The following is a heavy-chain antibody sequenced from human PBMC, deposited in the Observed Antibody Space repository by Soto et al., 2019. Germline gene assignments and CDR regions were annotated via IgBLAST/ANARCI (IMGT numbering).Heavy chain of an antibody. CDR2: ISSSSSYI. D-gene: IGHD2-2*01. J-gene: IGHJ5*02. CDR1: GFTFSSYS. Sequence: GSLRLSCAASGFTFSSYSMNWVRQAPGKGLEWVSSISSSSSYIYYADSVKGRFTISRDNAKNSLYLQMNSLRAEDTAVYYCARDQGDCSSTSCPLRFDPWGQGTLVTVSS. CDR3: ARDQGDCSSTSCPLRFDP. V-gene: IGHV3-21*01.